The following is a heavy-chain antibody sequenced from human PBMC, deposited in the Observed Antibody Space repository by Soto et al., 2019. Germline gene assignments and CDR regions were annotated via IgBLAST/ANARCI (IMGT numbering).Heavy chain of an antibody. CDR2: IYYSGST. D-gene: IGHD3-22*01. CDR1: GGSISSGDYY. V-gene: IGHV4-30-4*01. J-gene: IGHJ5*02. CDR3: AMSGYYYGWFDP. Sequence: QVQLQESGPGLVKPSQTLSLTCTVSGGSISSGDYYWSWIRQPPGKGLEWIGYIYYSGSTYYNPSLKSRVTISVDTSKNQFSLKLSSVTXXXXXXXXXAMSGYYYGWFDPWGQGTLVX.